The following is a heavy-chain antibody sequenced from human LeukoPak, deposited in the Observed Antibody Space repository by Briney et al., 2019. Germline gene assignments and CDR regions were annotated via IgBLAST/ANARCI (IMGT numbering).Heavy chain of an antibody. D-gene: IGHD3-10*01. CDR3: AKVTGDSYGSGTYYDAFDI. J-gene: IGHJ3*02. CDR2: ISDSGGST. CDR1: GFTFSISA. V-gene: IGHV3-23*01. Sequence: GGSLRLSCAASGFTFSISAMSWVRQAPGKGLEWVSGISDSGGSTFYADSVKGRFTISRDNAKNTLYLQMNSLRAEDTAVFYCAKVTGDSYGSGTYYDAFDIWGHGTMVTVSS.